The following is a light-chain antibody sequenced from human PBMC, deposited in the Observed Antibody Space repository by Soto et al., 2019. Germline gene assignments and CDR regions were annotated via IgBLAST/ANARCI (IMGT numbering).Light chain of an antibody. CDR2: DAS. CDR3: QQRGSWPPT. J-gene: IGKJ5*01. Sequence: DIVLTQSPATLSLSPGESATLSCTTNQTIDTYFAWYQQKRGLPPRLLIYDASNRAIGIPARFSGRGSGTYFSLTINSLEPEHFPVYYCQQRGSWPPTFGRGTRLEI. CDR1: QTIDTY. V-gene: IGKV3-11*01.